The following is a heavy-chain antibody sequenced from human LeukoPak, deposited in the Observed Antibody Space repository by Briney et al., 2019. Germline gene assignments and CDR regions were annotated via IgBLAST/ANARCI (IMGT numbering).Heavy chain of an antibody. CDR3: ASPAQDFYGSGSYYNGPHYHYYGMDV. J-gene: IGHJ6*02. V-gene: IGHV1-69*04. D-gene: IGHD3-10*01. CDR1: GGTFSSYA. Sequence: ASVKVSFKASGGTFSSYAISWVRQAPGQGLEWMGRIIPILGIANYAQKFQGRVTITADKSTSTAYMELSSLRSEDTAVYYCASPAQDFYGSGSYYNGPHYHYYGMDVWGQGTTVTVS. CDR2: IIPILGIA.